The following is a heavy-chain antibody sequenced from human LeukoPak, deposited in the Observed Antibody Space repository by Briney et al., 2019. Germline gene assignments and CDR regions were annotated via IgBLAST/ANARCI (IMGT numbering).Heavy chain of an antibody. J-gene: IGHJ4*02. CDR2: VSTSGST. CDR3: ARDSGSSWYGIDY. CDR1: DGSIRNYY. D-gene: IGHD6-13*01. Sequence: SETLSLTCTVSDGSIRNYYWSWIRQPAGKGLECIGRVSTSGSTNYNPSLKSRVTMSVDTSKNQFSLKLTSVTAADTAVYYCARDSGSSWYGIDYWGQGTLVTVSS. V-gene: IGHV4-4*07.